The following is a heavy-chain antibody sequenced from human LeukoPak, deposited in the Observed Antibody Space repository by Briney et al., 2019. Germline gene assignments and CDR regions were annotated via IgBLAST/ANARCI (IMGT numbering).Heavy chain of an antibody. CDR1: GFTFSDYY. D-gene: IGHD2-15*01. Sequence: PGGSLRLSCAASGFTFSDYYMSWIRQAPGKGLEWVSYISSSGTTIYYADSVKGRFTISRDNAKNSLYLQMNSLRAEDTAVYYCAKDRLYCSGGSCPISPFDYWGQGTLVTVSS. J-gene: IGHJ4*02. CDR3: AKDRLYCSGGSCPISPFDY. V-gene: IGHV3-11*01. CDR2: ISSSGTTI.